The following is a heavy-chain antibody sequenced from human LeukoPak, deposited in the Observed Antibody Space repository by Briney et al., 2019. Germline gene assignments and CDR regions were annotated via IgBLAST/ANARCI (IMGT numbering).Heavy chain of an antibody. CDR3: ARVSYSSSRGFDY. V-gene: IGHV4-34*01. J-gene: IGHJ4*02. Sequence: PSETLSLTCAVYGGSFSGYYWSWIRQPPGKGLEWIGEINHNGSTNYNPSLKSRVTISVDTSKNQFSLKLSSVTAADTAVYYCARVSYSSSRGFDYWGQGTLVTVSS. CDR2: INHNGST. CDR1: GGSFSGYY. D-gene: IGHD6-6*01.